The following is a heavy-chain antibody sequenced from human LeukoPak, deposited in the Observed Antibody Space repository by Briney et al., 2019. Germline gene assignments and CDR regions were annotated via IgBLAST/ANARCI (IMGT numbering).Heavy chain of an antibody. V-gene: IGHV3-20*04. CDR2: INWNGGNT. Sequence: GGSRRLSCAASGFNFDDYGMSWVRQAPGKGLEWVSGINWNGGNTGYADSVKGRFTISRDNAKNSLYLQMNSLRAEDTALYYCARAYSGYENYYYYYYMDVWGKGTTVTVSS. CDR1: GFNFDDYG. D-gene: IGHD5-12*01. J-gene: IGHJ6*03. CDR3: ARAYSGYENYYYYYYMDV.